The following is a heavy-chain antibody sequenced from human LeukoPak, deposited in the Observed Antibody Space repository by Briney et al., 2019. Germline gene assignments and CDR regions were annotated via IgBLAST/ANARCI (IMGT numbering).Heavy chain of an antibody. Sequence: GGSLRLSCAASGFTFSNYEMSWVRQAPGKGLECLSYISSTATIIYYADSVKGRFTISRDNAKNSLYLQMNSLSAEDTAVYYCASRALIEAGKGYYFDYWGQGTLVTVSS. CDR1: GFTFSNYE. J-gene: IGHJ4*02. V-gene: IGHV3-48*03. CDR2: ISSTATII. D-gene: IGHD6-13*01. CDR3: ASRALIEAGKGYYFDY.